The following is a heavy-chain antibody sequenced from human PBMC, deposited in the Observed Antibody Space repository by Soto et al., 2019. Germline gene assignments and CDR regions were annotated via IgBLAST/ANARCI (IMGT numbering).Heavy chain of an antibody. CDR1: GATFSSYA. V-gene: IGHV1-69*12. Sequence: QVQLVQSGAEVRQPASSVKVSCKTSGATFSSYAITWVRQAPGQGLEWMGGIVPTVDTSTYAQKFQGRVTXXAXXFTSTVYMELGSLRSDDTAVYYCVRVVAIPGYPDNWGQGTLVTVSS. CDR2: IVPTVDTS. CDR3: VRVVAIPGYPDN. D-gene: IGHD5-12*01. J-gene: IGHJ4*02.